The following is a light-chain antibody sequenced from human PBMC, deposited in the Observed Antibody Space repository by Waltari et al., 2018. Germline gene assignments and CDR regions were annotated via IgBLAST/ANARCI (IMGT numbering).Light chain of an antibody. CDR2: GNS. J-gene: IGLJ2*01. Sequence: QSVLTQPPSVSGAPGQRVTISCTGSSSNIGAGYDVHWYQQLPGTAPKLLIYGNSNRPSGAPDRFSGSKSGTSASLASTGLQAEDEADYYCQSYDSSLSGSYVVFGGGTKLTVL. V-gene: IGLV1-40*01. CDR3: QSYDSSLSGSYVV. CDR1: SSNIGAGYD.